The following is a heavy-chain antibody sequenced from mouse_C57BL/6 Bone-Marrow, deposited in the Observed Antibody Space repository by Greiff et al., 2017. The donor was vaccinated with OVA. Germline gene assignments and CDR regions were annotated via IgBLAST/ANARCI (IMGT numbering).Heavy chain of an antibody. CDR2: LWWDDDK. Sequence: QVTLKESGPGILQPSQTLSLTCSSSGFSLSTFGMGVGWTRPPPGKGLEWLAHLWWDDDKYYNPALKSRLTISKDTSKNPVFLKIANVDTADTATYYCARIQKGYFDVWGTGTTVTVSS. CDR3: ARIQKGYFDV. V-gene: IGHV8-8*01. J-gene: IGHJ1*03. CDR1: GFSLSTFGMG.